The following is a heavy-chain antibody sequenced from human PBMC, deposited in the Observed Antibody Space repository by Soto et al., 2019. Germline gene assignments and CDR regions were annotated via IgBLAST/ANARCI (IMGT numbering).Heavy chain of an antibody. J-gene: IGHJ1*01. CDR3: ARGPRGSYFLPNAKYSQH. CDR2: VNHSGST. V-gene: IGHV4-34*01. Sequence: SETLSLTCAVYGGSFTGYYWSWIRQPPGKGLEWIGEVNHSGSTNYNPSLKSRVTISVDTSKNQFSLKLSSVTAADTAVYYCARGPRGSYFLPNAKYSQHGGQGTLVTVSS. CDR1: GGSFTGYY. D-gene: IGHD1-26*01.